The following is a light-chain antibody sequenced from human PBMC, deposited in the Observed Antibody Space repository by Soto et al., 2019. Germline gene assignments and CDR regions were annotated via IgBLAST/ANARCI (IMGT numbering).Light chain of an antibody. CDR2: DAS. CDR3: QQYNNWPLT. CDR1: QSVSSY. J-gene: IGKJ4*01. V-gene: IGKV3D-15*01. Sequence: PGERATLSCRASQSVSSYLAWYQQKPGQAPRLLIYDASNRATGIPARFSGSGSGTDFTLTISSLQSEDFAVYSCQQYNNWPLTFGGGTKVETK.